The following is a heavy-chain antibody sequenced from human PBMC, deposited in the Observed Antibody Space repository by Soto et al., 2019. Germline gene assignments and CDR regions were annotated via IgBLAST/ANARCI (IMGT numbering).Heavy chain of an antibody. V-gene: IGHV3-21*01. CDR2: ISASGSSI. D-gene: IGHD6-13*01. CDR3: ARGAEGQRSSWYFFDS. J-gene: IGHJ4*02. Sequence: VQLVESGGGLVKPGGSLRLSCAASGFTFNRYTMHWVRQAPGKGPEWVSCISASGSSIFYTDSMKGRFTISRDNAKSSLYLQIDSLTVEDTAVYYCARGAEGQRSSWYFFDSWGQGTLVTVSS. CDR1: GFTFNRYT.